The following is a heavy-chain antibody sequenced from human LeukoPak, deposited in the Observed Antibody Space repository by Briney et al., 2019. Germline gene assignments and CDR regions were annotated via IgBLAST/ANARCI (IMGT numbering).Heavy chain of an antibody. J-gene: IGHJ5*02. CDR2: INPNSGGT. CDR3: ARASFWESPINWFDP. CDR1: GYTFTGYY. V-gene: IGHV1-2*02. D-gene: IGHD3-3*01. Sequence: ASVKVSCKASGYTFTGYYMHWVRQAPGQGLEWMGWINPNSGGTNYAQKFQGRVTMTRDTSISTAYMEVTRLTSDDTAVYYCARASFWESPINWFDPWGQGTLVTVSS.